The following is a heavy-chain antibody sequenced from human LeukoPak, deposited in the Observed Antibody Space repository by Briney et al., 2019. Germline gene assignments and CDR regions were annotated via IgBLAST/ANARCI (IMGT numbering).Heavy chain of an antibody. Sequence: SQTLSLTCAVSGGSISSGGYSWSWIRQPPGKGLEWIGYIYHSGSTYYNPSLKSRVTISVDRSKNQFSLKLSSVTAADTAVYYCARVGNWNGVNWFDPWGQGTLVTVSS. J-gene: IGHJ5*02. V-gene: IGHV4-30-2*01. CDR2: IYHSGST. D-gene: IGHD1-1*01. CDR3: ARVGNWNGVNWFDP. CDR1: GGSISSGGYS.